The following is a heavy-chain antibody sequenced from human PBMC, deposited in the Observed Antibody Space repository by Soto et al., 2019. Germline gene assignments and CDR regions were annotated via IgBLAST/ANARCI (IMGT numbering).Heavy chain of an antibody. Sequence: ASETLSLTCTVSGGSISSSSYYWGWIRQPPGKGLEWIGSIYYSGSTYYNPSLKSRVTISVDTSKNQFSLKLSSVTAADTAVYYCASPKIAFYNWFAPWGQGTQVTVSS. V-gene: IGHV4-39*01. CDR3: ASPKIAFYNWFAP. D-gene: IGHD3-3*02. J-gene: IGHJ5*02. CDR1: GGSISSSSYY. CDR2: IYYSGST.